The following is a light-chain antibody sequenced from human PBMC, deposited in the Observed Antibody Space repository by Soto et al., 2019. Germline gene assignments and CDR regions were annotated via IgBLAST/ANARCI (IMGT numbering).Light chain of an antibody. Sequence: DIKMTQSPSTLSASVGDRVTITCRASQSVGTWLAWYQQKPGKAPTLLIYDASNLESGVPLRFSGSGSGTEFTLSINSLQPDDFATYYCQRYNTYPWTFGQGTKVDIK. J-gene: IGKJ1*01. CDR1: QSVGTW. CDR3: QRYNTYPWT. CDR2: DAS. V-gene: IGKV1-5*01.